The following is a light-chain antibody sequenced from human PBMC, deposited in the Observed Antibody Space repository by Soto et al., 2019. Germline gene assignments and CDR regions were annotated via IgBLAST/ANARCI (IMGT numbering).Light chain of an antibody. J-gene: IGKJ4*01. Sequence: DIQMTQSPSSLSASVGDRVTITCQASQDIKNHLNWYQQKPGKAPKLLIYAASNLETGVPSRFSGGGSGTDFTFNISSLQPEDIATYYCQQYDYVLSFGGGTKVEIK. CDR3: QQYDYVLS. V-gene: IGKV1-33*01. CDR2: AAS. CDR1: QDIKNH.